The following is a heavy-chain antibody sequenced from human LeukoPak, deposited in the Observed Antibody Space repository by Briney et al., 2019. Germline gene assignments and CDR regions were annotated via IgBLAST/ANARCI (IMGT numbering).Heavy chain of an antibody. J-gene: IGHJ4*02. CDR3: ARDNGGYDYFDY. Sequence: KPSETLSLTCTVSGGSISTYYWSWIRQPPGKGLEWIGYIYYSGSTNYNPSLKSRVTISVDTSKNQFSLKLSSVTAADTAVYYCARDNGGYDYFDYWGQGTLVTVSS. CDR2: IYYSGST. D-gene: IGHD3-22*01. V-gene: IGHV4-59*12. CDR1: GGSISTYY.